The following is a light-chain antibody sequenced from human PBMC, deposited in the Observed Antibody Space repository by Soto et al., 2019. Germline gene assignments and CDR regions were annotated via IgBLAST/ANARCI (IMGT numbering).Light chain of an antibody. V-gene: IGKV1-33*01. CDR2: DAS. CDR1: QDISKY. J-gene: IGKJ2*01. Sequence: DIQMTQSPSSLSASVGDRVTITCQATQDISKYLNWYQQKPGKAPKLLNYDASNLETGVPSRFSGSGSGTDFTFTISSLQPEDIATYYCQQYDNLLMYTFGQGNKLEIK. CDR3: QQYDNLLMYT.